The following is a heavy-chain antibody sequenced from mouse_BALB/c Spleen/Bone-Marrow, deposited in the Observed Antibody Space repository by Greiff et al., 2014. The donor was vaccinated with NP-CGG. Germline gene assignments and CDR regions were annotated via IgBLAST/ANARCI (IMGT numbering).Heavy chain of an antibody. Sequence: VQLQQSGAELVKSGASVKLSCAASGFNIKDTYMHWVKQRPEQGLEWIGRIDPANGNTKYDPKFQGKATITADTSSNTAYLQLSSLTSEDTAVYYCARYYYSTLLDYWGQGTTLTVSS. D-gene: IGHD1-1*01. J-gene: IGHJ2*01. CDR3: ARYYYSTLLDY. CDR2: IDPANGNT. CDR1: GFNIKDTY. V-gene: IGHV14-3*02.